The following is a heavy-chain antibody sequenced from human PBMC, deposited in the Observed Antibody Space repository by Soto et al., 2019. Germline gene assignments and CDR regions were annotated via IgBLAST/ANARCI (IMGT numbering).Heavy chain of an antibody. J-gene: IGHJ4*02. CDR2: TFYRAKWYN. CDR1: GDSVSSNIVT. D-gene: IGHD6-19*01. CDR3: ARGGSGWYLEF. V-gene: IGHV6-1*01. Sequence: SQTLSLTCAISGDSVSSNIVTWNWIRQSPSRGLEWLGRTFYRAKWYNDHAVSVKSRITINPDTSKNQFSLHLDSVTPDDAAVYYCARGGSGWYLEFWGQGTQVTVSS.